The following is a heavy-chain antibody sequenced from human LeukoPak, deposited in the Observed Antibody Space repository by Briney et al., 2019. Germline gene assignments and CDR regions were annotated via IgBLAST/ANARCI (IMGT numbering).Heavy chain of an antibody. V-gene: IGHV3-23*01. D-gene: IGHD2-15*01. CDR2: ISSSGGST. CDR1: GFTFSDSA. CDR3: AKQLGFCSRGTCYFTY. J-gene: IGHJ4*02. Sequence: GGSLRLSCVVSGFTFSDSAMGWVRQAPGTGLEWVSSISSSGGSTYYADPVKGRFTISRDNSKNTLYLQMNSLTAADAAVYYCAKQLGFCSRGTCYFTYWGQGTLVTVSP.